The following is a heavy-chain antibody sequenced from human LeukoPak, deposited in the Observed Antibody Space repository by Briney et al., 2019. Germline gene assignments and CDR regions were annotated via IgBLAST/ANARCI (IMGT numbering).Heavy chain of an antibody. D-gene: IGHD3-10*01. CDR3: AREGDYGSGSPPSLYFDY. Sequence: GGSLRLSCAASGFTFRNYVIHWVRQAPGKGLEWVAVTSSDLNVKLYADSVKGRFTISRDNSRSTLYLQMNSLRPEDTAIYYCAREGDYGSGSPPSLYFDYWGQGTLVTVSS. J-gene: IGHJ4*02. V-gene: IGHV3-30-3*01. CDR2: TSSDLNVK. CDR1: GFTFRNYV.